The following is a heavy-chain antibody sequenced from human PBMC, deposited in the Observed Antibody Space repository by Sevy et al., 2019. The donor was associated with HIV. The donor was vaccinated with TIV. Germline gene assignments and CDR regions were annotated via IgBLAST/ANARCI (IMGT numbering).Heavy chain of an antibody. V-gene: IGHV3-23*01. CDR2: IGGGGGNI. Sequence: GGSLRLSCAASGLTFSNYAMSWVRQAPGKGLEWISAIGGGGGNIYNAASVKGRFTISGDNSKNTLYLKMNSLTDGDTAVYYWAIHRGDYVWGSYGFDYWGQGTLVTVSS. CDR3: AIHRGDYVWGSYGFDY. CDR1: GLTFSNYA. J-gene: IGHJ4*02. D-gene: IGHD3-16*01.